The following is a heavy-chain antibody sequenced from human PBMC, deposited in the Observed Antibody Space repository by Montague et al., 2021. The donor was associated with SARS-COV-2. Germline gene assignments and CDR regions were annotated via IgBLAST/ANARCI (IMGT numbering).Heavy chain of an antibody. D-gene: IGHD3-10*01. J-gene: IGHJ6*02. V-gene: IGHV3-7*01. CDR3: ARGGLYYYGSGSYWLPEHYYYYGTDV. Sequence: SLRLSCAASGFTFSSYWMGRVRQAPGKGLEWVANIKQDGSEKYYVDSVKGRFTISRDNAKNSLYLQMNSLRAEDTAVYYCARGGLYYYGSGSYWLPEHYYYYGTDVWGQGTTVTVSS. CDR1: GFTFSSYW. CDR2: IKQDGSEK.